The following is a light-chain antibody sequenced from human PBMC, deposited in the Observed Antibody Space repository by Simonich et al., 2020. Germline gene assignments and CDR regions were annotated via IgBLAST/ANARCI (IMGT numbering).Light chain of an antibody. CDR2: DVS. CDR1: SSDVGGYNY. Sequence: QSALTQPRSVSGSPGQSVTISCTGTSSDVGGYNYVSWYQQHPGKAPKLRIYDVSQRPSGVPERFSGSKSGNTASLTISGLQAEDEADYYCSSYTSSSTLVFGGGTKLTVL. J-gene: IGLJ3*02. CDR3: SSYTSSSTLV. V-gene: IGLV2-11*01.